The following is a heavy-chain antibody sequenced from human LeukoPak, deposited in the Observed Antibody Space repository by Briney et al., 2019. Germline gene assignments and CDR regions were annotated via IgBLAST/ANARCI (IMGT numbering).Heavy chain of an antibody. Sequence: PSETLSLTCTVSGGSISSGAHYWSWIRQPPGKGLEWIGYIYYSGNTYYNPSLESRITISVDTPKNQFSLKLSSVTAADTAVYYCARGDLTGKFDYWGQGTLVTVSS. CDR1: GGSISSGAHY. V-gene: IGHV4-30-4*01. J-gene: IGHJ4*02. D-gene: IGHD1-20*01. CDR3: ARGDLTGKFDY. CDR2: IYYSGNT.